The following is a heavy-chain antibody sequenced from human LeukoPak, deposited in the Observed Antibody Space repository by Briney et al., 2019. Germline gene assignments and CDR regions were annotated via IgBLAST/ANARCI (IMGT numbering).Heavy chain of an antibody. V-gene: IGHV4-39*07. CDR2: IYYSGST. CDR3: ATLTTVVTAYYFDY. CDR1: GVSISGSGGS. D-gene: IGHD4-23*01. J-gene: IGHJ4*02. Sequence: SETLSLTCNVSGVSISGSGGSWGWIRQPPGKALEWVGTIYYSGSTDYNPSLKSRVTISVDTSKSQFSLKLTSVTAADTAVYYCATLTTVVTAYYFDYWAREPWSPSPQ.